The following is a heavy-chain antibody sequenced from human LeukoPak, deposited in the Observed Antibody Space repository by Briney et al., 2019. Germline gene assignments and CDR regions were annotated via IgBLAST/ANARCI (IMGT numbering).Heavy chain of an antibody. Sequence: SETLSLTCTVSGNSISSGYYWGWIRQPPGKGLKWIGSISHSGNTYYNPSLKSRVTISVDTSKNQFSLKLSSVTAADTAVYYCARGQARLSWFDPWGQGTLVTVSS. J-gene: IGHJ5*02. CDR1: GNSISSGYY. V-gene: IGHV4-38-2*02. CDR2: ISHSGNT. D-gene: IGHD6-19*01. CDR3: ARGQARLSWFDP.